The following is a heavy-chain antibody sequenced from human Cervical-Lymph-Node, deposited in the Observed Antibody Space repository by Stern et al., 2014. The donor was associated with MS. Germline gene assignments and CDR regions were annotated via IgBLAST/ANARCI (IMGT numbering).Heavy chain of an antibody. CDR3: AAQAGWVAFDF. D-gene: IGHD6-19*01. J-gene: IGHJ3*01. V-gene: IGHV4-34*01. CDR2: ISHSGNT. CDR1: GGPFSGYY. Sequence: QVQLQQWGAGLLKPSETLSLTCAVSGGPFSGYYWSWIRQPPGKGLEWVGQISHSGNTNYNPSLKSRVTLSLDTYKNHLSLKLSSVTAADTAVYYCAAQAGWVAFDFWGQGTMVTVSS.